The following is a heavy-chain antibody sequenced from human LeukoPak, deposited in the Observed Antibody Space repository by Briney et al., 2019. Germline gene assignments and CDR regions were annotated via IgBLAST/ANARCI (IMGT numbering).Heavy chain of an antibody. V-gene: IGHV3-30*01. Sequence: AGGSLRLSCAASGFTFSNYAIHWVRQAPGKGLEWVADLSYDGSSKYFADSVKGRFTIPRDTSKNTVYLQMNSLRPEDTAVYYCARSRASTRNYFDYWGQGTLVTVSS. CDR2: LSYDGSSK. D-gene: IGHD1-26*01. J-gene: IGHJ4*02. CDR3: ARSRASTRNYFDY. CDR1: GFTFSNYA.